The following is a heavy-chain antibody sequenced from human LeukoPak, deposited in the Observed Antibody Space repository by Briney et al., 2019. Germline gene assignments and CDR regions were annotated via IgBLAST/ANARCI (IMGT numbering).Heavy chain of an antibody. Sequence: TGGSLRLSCAASGFTFSSYSMNWVRQAPGKGLEWVSTISSSSSYIYYADSVKGRFTISRDNAKNSLYLQMNSLRAEDTAVYYCARDYCTNGVCFDYWGQGTLVTVSS. CDR2: ISSSSSYI. CDR3: ARDYCTNGVCFDY. CDR1: GFTFSSYS. V-gene: IGHV3-21*01. J-gene: IGHJ4*02. D-gene: IGHD2-8*01.